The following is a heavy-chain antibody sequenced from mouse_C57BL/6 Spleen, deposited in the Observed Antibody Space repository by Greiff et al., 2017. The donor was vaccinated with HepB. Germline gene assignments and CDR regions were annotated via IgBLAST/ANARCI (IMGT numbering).Heavy chain of an antibody. J-gene: IGHJ4*01. CDR1: GYTFTNYW. Sequence: VKLMESGAELVRPGTSVKMSCKASGYTFTNYWIGWAKQRPGHGLEWIGDIYPGGGYTNYNEKFKGKATLTADKSSSTAYMQFSSLTSEDSAIYYCARGGGLRRPSYAMDYWGQGTSVTVSS. D-gene: IGHD2-4*01. CDR3: ARGGGLRRPSYAMDY. V-gene: IGHV1-63*01. CDR2: IYPGGGYT.